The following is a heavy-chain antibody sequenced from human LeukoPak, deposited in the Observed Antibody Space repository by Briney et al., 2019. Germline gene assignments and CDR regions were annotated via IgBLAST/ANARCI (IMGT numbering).Heavy chain of an antibody. CDR2: ISAYNGNT. D-gene: IGHD2-15*01. CDR3: ARLQWEINCSGGSCYPEYYYYYYGMDV. J-gene: IGHJ6*02. CDR1: GYTFTSYG. Sequence: GASVKLSCTASGYTFTSYGISWVRRAPGQGLEWMGWISAYNGNTNYAQKLQGRVTMTTDTSTSTAYMELRSLRSDDTAVYYCARLQWEINCSGGSCYPEYYYYYYGMDVWGQGTTVTVSS. V-gene: IGHV1-18*01.